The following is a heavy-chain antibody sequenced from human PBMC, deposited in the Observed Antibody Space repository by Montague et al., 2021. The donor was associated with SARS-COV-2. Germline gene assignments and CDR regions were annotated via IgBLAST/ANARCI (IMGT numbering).Heavy chain of an antibody. CDR1: GGSISSSSYY. CDR2: IYYSGST. D-gene: IGHD2-2*01. V-gene: IGHV4-39*01. CDR3: ARHPSGYCSSSSCYVG. Sequence: SETLSLTCTVSGGSISSSSYYWGWIRQPPGKGLEWIGSIYYSGSTYSTPSLQSRVTISVDTSKNQFSLKLSSVTAADTAVYYCARHPSGYCSSSSCYVGWGQGTLVTVSS. J-gene: IGHJ4*02.